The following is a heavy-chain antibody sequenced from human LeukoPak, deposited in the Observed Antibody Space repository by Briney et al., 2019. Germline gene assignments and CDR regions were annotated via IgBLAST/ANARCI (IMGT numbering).Heavy chain of an antibody. CDR3: AKTSRNYYDTSGHSGWDY. J-gene: IGHJ4*02. Sequence: SETLSLTCTVSGGSISSYYWSWIRQPAGKGLEWIGRIYTSGSTNYNPSLKSRVTISVDTSKNQFSLKLSSVTAADTAVYYCAKTSRNYYDTSGHSGWDYWGQGTLVTVSS. D-gene: IGHD3-22*01. CDR1: GGSISSYY. CDR2: IYTSGST. V-gene: IGHV4-4*07.